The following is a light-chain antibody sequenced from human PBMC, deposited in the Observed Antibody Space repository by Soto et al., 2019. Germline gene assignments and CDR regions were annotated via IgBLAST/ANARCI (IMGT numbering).Light chain of an antibody. J-gene: IGLJ2*01. Sequence: QSVLTQPASVSGSPGQSITISCTGTSSDVGSYNLVSWYQHHPGKAPKLMIYEGSKRPSGVSNRFSGSKSGNTASLTISGLQADDEADYHCCSYARGRVFGGGTKL. CDR2: EGS. CDR3: CSYARGRV. V-gene: IGLV2-23*01. CDR1: SSDVGSYNL.